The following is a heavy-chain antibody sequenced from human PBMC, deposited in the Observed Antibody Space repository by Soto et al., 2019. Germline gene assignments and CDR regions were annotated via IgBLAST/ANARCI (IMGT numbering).Heavy chain of an antibody. CDR3: ASYQPGGSGSYYNSFDY. J-gene: IGHJ4*02. V-gene: IGHV4-30-4*01. D-gene: IGHD3-10*01. CDR2: IYYSGST. CDR1: GGSISSGDYY. Sequence: SETLSLTCTVSGGSISSGDYYWSWIRQPPGKGLEWIGYIYYSGSTYYNPSLKSRVTISVDTSKNQSSLKLSSVTAADTAVYYCASYQPGGSGSYYNSFDYWGQGTLVTVSS.